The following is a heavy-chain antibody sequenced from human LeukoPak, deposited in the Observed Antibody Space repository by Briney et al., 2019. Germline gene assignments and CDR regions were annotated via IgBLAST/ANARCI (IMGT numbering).Heavy chain of an antibody. CDR2: IYYSGST. J-gene: IGHJ4*02. CDR1: GGSISSSRYS. CDR3: ASGSYYYGSGSSKLFDY. D-gene: IGHD3-10*01. V-gene: IGHV4-39*01. Sequence: PSETLSLTCTVSGGSISSSRYSWGWIRQPPGKGLEWIGSIYYSGSTYYNPSLKSRVTISVDTSKNQFSLKLSSVTAADTAVDYCASGSYYYGSGSSKLFDYWGQGTLVTVSS.